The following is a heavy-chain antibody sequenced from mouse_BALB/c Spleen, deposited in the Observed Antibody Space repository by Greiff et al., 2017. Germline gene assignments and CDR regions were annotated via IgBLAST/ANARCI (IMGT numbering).Heavy chain of an antibody. D-gene: IGHD2-14*01. CDR3: ARDNCRYDGDAMDY. CDR1: GFTFTDYY. Sequence: EVQVVESGGGLVQPGGSLRLSCATSGFTFTDYYMSWVRQPPGKALEWLGFIRNKANGYTTEYSASVKGRFTISRDNSQSILYLQMNTLRAEDSATYYCARDNCRYDGDAMDYWGQGTSVTVSS. CDR2: IRNKANGYTT. J-gene: IGHJ4*01. V-gene: IGHV7-3*02.